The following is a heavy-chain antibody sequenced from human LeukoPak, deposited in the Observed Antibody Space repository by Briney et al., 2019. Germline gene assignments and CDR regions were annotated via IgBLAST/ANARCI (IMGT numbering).Heavy chain of an antibody. CDR2: IYYRGST. CDR3: ASGGGSYYFDY. D-gene: IGHD1-26*01. Sequence: SETLSLTCTVSGGSISSFYWSWIRQPPGKALEWIGYIYYRGSTNYNPSLKSRVTISLDTSKNQSSLKLSSVTAADTAVYYCASGGGSYYFDYWGQGTLVTVSS. V-gene: IGHV4-59*13. CDR1: GGSISSFY. J-gene: IGHJ4*02.